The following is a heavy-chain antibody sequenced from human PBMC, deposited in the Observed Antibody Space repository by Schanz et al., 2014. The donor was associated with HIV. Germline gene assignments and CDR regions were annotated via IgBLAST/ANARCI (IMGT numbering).Heavy chain of an antibody. D-gene: IGHD2-21*02. CDR3: ARGDFGGNSVDH. CDR2: VRHSGGT. V-gene: IGHV4-34*01. J-gene: IGHJ4*01. CDR1: GGSFRNYS. Sequence: QVQLQQWGAGLLKPSETLSLTCAVYGGSFRNYSWTWIRQFPGMGLEWIGKVRHSGGTNYNPSLRSRVTMSVDTSKNQFSLKVNSVTAADTAVYFCARGDFGGNSVDHWGHGNLVTVSS.